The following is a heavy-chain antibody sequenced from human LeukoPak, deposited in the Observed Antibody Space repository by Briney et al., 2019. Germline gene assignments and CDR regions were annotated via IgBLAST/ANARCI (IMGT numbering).Heavy chain of an antibody. CDR1: GFTLTDSW. J-gene: IGHJ6*04. CDR2: ISIDGTAT. CDR3: ARSGNSGYDKGDV. D-gene: IGHD5-12*01. Sequence: GGSLRLSCAASGFTLTDSWMNWVRQGPGKGLVWVSRISIDGTATNYADAVKGRFTISRDNAQNILYLEMNSLRAEDTAVYYCARSGNSGYDKGDVWGKGTTVIVSS. V-gene: IGHV3-74*01.